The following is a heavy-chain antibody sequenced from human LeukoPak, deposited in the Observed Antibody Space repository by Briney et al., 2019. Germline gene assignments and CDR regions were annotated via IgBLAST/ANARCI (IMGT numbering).Heavy chain of an antibody. CDR1: EFTFSSYG. V-gene: IGHV3-30*02. CDR3: AKEGPDYGDYFFDY. J-gene: IGHJ4*02. CDR2: IRYDGSTK. D-gene: IGHD4-17*01. Sequence: PGGSLRLSCAASEFTFSSYGIHWVRQAPGKGLEGVAFIRYDGSTKYYADSVKGRFTISRDNSKNTLYLQMNSLRAEDTAVYYCAKEGPDYGDYFFDYWGQGTLVTVSS.